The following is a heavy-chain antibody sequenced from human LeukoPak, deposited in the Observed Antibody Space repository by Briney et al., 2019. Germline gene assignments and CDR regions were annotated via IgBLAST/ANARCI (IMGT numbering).Heavy chain of an antibody. CDR2: IKQDGSEK. CDR1: GFTFSGYW. D-gene: IGHD5-12*01. Sequence: GGSLRLSCAASGFTFSGYWMSWVRQAPGKGLEWVANIKQDGSEKNYVDSVKGRFTISRDNAKNSLYLQMNSLRAEDTAVYYCARRGSGYDLVGYFDYWGQGTLVTVSS. V-gene: IGHV3-7*01. J-gene: IGHJ4*02. CDR3: ARRGSGYDLVGYFDY.